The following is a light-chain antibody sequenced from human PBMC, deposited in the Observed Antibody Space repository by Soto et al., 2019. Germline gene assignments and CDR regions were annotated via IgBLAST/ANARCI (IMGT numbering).Light chain of an antibody. Sequence: EIALTQSPGTLSLSPGERATLSCRASQSVSSSYLAWYQQKPGQAPRLLIYGASSRATGIPDRFSGSGSGTDFTLTISRLEPEDFAVYYCQQYVSPPITFGQGTRLEIK. CDR3: QQYVSPPIT. V-gene: IGKV3-20*01. CDR2: GAS. CDR1: QSVSSSY. J-gene: IGKJ5*01.